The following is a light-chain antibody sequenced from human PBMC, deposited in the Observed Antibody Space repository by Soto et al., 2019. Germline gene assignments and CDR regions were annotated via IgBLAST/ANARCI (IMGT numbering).Light chain of an antibody. CDR1: QSVSARS. CDR3: QQYGSSWYT. V-gene: IGKV3-20*01. Sequence: ENVLTQSPGTLSLSPGERATLSCRASQSVSARSLAWYQHKPRQAPRLLIHGASSRATGIPDRFSGSGSGTDFTLTISRLEPEDFAVYYCQQYGSSWYTFGQGTKLEIK. J-gene: IGKJ2*01. CDR2: GAS.